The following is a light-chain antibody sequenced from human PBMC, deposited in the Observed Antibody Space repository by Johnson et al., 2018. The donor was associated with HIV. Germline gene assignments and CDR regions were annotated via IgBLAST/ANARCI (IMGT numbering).Light chain of an antibody. Sequence: QSILTQPPSVSAAPGQKVSISCSGSSSNIGNHYVSWYQQFPGTAPKLLIYDNNKRPSGIPDRFSGSKSGTSATLGITGLQTGDEADYYCGTWDSSLSAGGVFGTGTKVTVL. CDR3: GTWDSSLSAGGV. CDR1: SSNIGNHY. V-gene: IGLV1-51*01. J-gene: IGLJ1*01. CDR2: DNN.